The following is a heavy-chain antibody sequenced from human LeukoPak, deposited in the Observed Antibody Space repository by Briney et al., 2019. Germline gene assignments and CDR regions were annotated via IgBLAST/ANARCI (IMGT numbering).Heavy chain of an antibody. D-gene: IGHD5-18*01. CDR2: IYYSGSA. J-gene: IGHJ4*02. V-gene: IGHV4-39*07. CDR3: ARDKERQLWIDY. CDR1: GGSISSSSYY. Sequence: SETLSLTCTVSGGSISSSSYYWGWIRQPPGKGLEWIGSIYYSGSAFYNPSLKSRVTISVDTSKNRFSLKLSSVTAADTAVYYCARDKERQLWIDYWGQGTLVTVSS.